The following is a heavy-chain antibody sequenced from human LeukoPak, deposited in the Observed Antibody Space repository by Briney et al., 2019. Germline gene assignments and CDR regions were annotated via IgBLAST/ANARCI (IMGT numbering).Heavy chain of an antibody. CDR3: ARVGSGWRSYGMDV. Sequence: PSETLSLTCTVSGGSISSHFWSWVRQPPGKGLEWIGEIYHSGSTNYNPSLKSRVTISVDKSKNQFSLKLSSVTAADTAVYYCARVGSGWRSYGMDVWGQGTTVTVSS. J-gene: IGHJ6*02. V-gene: IGHV4-4*02. D-gene: IGHD6-19*01. CDR2: IYHSGST. CDR1: GGSISSHF.